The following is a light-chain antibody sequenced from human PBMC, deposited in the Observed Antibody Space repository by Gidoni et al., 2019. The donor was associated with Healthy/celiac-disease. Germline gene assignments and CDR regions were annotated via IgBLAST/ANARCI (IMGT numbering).Light chain of an antibody. Sequence: IVLTQSPATLSLSPGDRATLSCGASQSVSSGYLAWYQHKPGLAPRLLIYDASTRATGIPDRFSGSGSGTDFTLTISRLEPEDFAVYYCQQYAGSPITFGQGTRLEIK. V-gene: IGKV3D-20*01. CDR2: DAS. CDR1: QSVSSGY. J-gene: IGKJ5*01. CDR3: QQYAGSPIT.